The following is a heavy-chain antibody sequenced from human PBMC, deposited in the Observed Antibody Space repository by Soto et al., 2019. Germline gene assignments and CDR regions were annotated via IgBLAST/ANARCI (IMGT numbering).Heavy chain of an antibody. CDR3: ARDASRSSGRYYYYGMDV. V-gene: IGHV4-59*01. D-gene: IGHD6-6*01. J-gene: IGHJ6*02. Sequence: SETLSLTCTVSGGSISSYYWSWIRQPPGKGLEWIGYIYYSGSTNYNPSLKSRVTISVDTSKNQFSLKLSSVTAADTAVYYCARDASRSSGRYYYYGMDVWGQGTTVTVSS. CDR1: GGSISSYY. CDR2: IYYSGST.